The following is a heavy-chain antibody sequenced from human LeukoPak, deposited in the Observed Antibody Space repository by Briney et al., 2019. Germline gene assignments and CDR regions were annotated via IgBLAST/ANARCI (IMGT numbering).Heavy chain of an antibody. D-gene: IGHD3-3*01. J-gene: IGHJ4*02. CDR2: VHLDGRT. CDR1: GGSVTSTNW. V-gene: IGHV4-4*02. Sequence: SQTLSLTCGVSGGSVTSTNWWTWVRKPPGKGLEWIGEVHLDGRTNYNPSLKSRLTMSVDLSENPVSLNLTSVTAADTAVYYCARDGGFYRPLDYSGQGTLVTVSS. CDR3: ARDGGFYRPLDY.